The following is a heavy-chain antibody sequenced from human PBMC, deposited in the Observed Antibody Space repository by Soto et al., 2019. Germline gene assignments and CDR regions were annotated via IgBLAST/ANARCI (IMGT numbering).Heavy chain of an antibody. D-gene: IGHD3-22*01. V-gene: IGHV1-46*01. CDR1: GYIFTHYY. Sequence: ASVKVSCKASGYIFTHYYIHWVRLAPGQGLEWVGVINPGGGYGTYAQKFQGRVTMTRDTSTNTVFMELSSLKSEDTAIYYCGKEYFDSRGTPPGDWGQGTLVTVSS. CDR2: INPGGGYG. CDR3: GKEYFDSRGTPPGD. J-gene: IGHJ4*02.